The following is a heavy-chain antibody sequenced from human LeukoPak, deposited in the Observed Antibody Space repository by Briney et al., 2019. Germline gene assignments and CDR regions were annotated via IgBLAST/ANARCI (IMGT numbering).Heavy chain of an antibody. J-gene: IGHJ4*02. D-gene: IGHD3-10*01. V-gene: IGHV3-7*05. Sequence: GGSLRLSCAASGFTFSNYCMTWLRQPPGKGLDCLPNIKQSVSNKYNGDFLSGGCTIFRVDAENLLFLHMNSLRAEDTAVYYCAREGRESQGFDYRGQGTLVTVSS. CDR2: IKQSVSNK. CDR1: GFTFSNYC. CDR3: AREGRESQGFDY.